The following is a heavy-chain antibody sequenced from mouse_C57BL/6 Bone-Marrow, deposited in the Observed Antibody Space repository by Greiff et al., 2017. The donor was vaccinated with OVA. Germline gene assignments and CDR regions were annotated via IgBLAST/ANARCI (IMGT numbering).Heavy chain of an antibody. V-gene: IGHV1-59*01. CDR2: IDPSDSYT. Sequence: QVQLQQPGAELVRPGTSVKLSCKASGYTFTSYWMHWVKQRPGQGLEWIGVIDPSDSYTNYNQKFKGKATLTVDTSSSTAYMQISSLTSEDSAVYYCARHYYGDYWGQGTTLTVSS. CDR3: ARHYYGDY. D-gene: IGHD2-1*01. CDR1: GYTFTSYW. J-gene: IGHJ2*01.